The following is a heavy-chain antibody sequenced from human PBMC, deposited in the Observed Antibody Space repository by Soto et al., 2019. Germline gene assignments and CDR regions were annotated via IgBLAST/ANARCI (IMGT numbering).Heavy chain of an antibody. V-gene: IGHV4-59*08. J-gene: IGHJ4*02. CDR3: AKNWNWGSIVH. CDR1: GDSISTDY. Sequence: PSETLSLTCTVSGDSISTDYWSWIRQSPGKGLEWIGFIYYGGSTNYNPSLKSRVTISVDTPKNQFSLKLSSVTAADTAVYYCAKNWNWGSIVHRGKGTLVTVSS. CDR2: IYYGGST. D-gene: IGHD7-27*01.